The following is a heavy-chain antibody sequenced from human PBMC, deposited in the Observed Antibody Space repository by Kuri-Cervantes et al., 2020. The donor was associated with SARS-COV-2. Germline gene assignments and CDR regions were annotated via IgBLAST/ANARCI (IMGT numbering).Heavy chain of an antibody. D-gene: IGHD3-22*01. CDR1: GFTFSSYA. CDR2: VSYDGSNK. V-gene: IGHV3-30-3*01. J-gene: IGHJ4*02. Sequence: GGSLRLSCAASGFTFSSYAMSWVRQAPGKGLEWVAIVSYDGSNKYYADSVKGRFTISRDNSKNTLYLQMDSLRTEDTAVYYCARDRNTMIVVIINIDYWGQGALVTVSS. CDR3: ARDRNTMIVVIINIDY.